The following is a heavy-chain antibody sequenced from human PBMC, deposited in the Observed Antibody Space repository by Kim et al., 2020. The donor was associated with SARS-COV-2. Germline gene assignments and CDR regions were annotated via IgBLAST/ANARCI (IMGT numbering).Heavy chain of an antibody. Sequence: AESVKSPVTISRDKSKNTLYLQMNRLRAEDTAVYYCARDPGTPLYYYYMDVWGKGTTVTVSS. J-gene: IGHJ6*03. V-gene: IGHV3-30*07. CDR3: ARDPGTPLYYYYMDV. D-gene: IGHD1-1*01.